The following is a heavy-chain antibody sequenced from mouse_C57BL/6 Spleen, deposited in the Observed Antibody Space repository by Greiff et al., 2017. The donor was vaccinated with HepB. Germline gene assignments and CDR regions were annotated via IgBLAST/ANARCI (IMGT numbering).Heavy chain of an antibody. J-gene: IGHJ2*01. CDR2: IDPANGNT. Sequence: VQLQQSVAELVRPGASVKLSCTASGFNIKNTYMHWVKQSPEQGLEWIGRIDPANGNTKYAPKFQGKATITADTSSNTAYLQLSSLTSEDTAIYYCARSYRYDYDEGYFDYWGQGTTLTVSS. D-gene: IGHD2-4*01. CDR1: GFNIKNTY. V-gene: IGHV14-3*01. CDR3: ARSYRYDYDEGYFDY.